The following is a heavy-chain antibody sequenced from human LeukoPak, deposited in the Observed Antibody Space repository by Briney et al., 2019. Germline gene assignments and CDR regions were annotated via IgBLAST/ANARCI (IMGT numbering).Heavy chain of an antibody. J-gene: IGHJ4*02. V-gene: IGHV4-59*12. CDR3: ARGGLQRLAPFDY. Sequence: SETLSLTCTVSGGSLSSYYWSWIRQPPPKGLEWVGYIYYSGSTDYNPSLKSRVTLSLDTSKNQFSLKLSSVTAADTAVYYCARGGLQRLAPFDYWGQGVLVTVSS. D-gene: IGHD6-19*01. CDR2: IYYSGST. CDR1: GGSLSSYY.